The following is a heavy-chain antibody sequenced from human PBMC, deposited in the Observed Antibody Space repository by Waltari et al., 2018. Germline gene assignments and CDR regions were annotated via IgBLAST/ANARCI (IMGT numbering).Heavy chain of an antibody. CDR1: GGSISSSSYY. V-gene: IGHV4-39*07. J-gene: IGHJ4*02. CDR3: ARMVRGYCSSTSCHTDH. Sequence: QLQLQESGPGLVKHSETLSLTCTVSGGSISSSSYYWGWVLQPPGKGLEWIGSIYYSGSTYYNPSLKSRVTISVDTSKNQFSLRVSSVTAADTAVFYCARMVRGYCSSTSCHTDHWGQGTLVTVSS. D-gene: IGHD2-2*01. CDR2: IYYSGST.